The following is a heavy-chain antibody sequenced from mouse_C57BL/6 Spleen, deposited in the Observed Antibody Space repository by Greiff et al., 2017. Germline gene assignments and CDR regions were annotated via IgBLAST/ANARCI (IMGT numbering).Heavy chain of an antibody. CDR3: ARPFYDYDGAWFAY. J-gene: IGHJ3*01. D-gene: IGHD2-4*01. Sequence: DVKLVESGGGLVKPGGSLKLSCAASGFTFSDYGMHWVRQAPEKGLEWVAYISSGSSTIYYADTVKGRFTISRDNAKNTLFLQMTSLRAEDTAMYYCARPFYDYDGAWFAYWGQGTLVTVSA. V-gene: IGHV5-17*01. CDR2: ISSGSSTI. CDR1: GFTFSDYG.